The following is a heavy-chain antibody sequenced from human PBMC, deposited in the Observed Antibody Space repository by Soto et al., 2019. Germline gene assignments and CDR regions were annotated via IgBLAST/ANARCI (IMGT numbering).Heavy chain of an antibody. CDR3: AGGRGDYYYAMDV. J-gene: IGHJ6*02. CDR1: GGSITGYY. Sequence: PSETLSLTCTVSGGSITGYYWSWIRQPPGKGLEWIGSIYYSGSTYYNPSLKSRVTISVDTSKNQFSLKLSSVTAADTAVYYCAGGRGDYYYAMDVWGQGTTVTVSS. V-gene: IGHV4-59*05. D-gene: IGHD3-10*01. CDR2: IYYSGST.